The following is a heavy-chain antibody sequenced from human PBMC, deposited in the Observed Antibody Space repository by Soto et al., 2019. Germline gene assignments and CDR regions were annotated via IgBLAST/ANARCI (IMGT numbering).Heavy chain of an antibody. CDR1: EYTFTSYT. D-gene: IGHD4-4*01. CDR2: INGGNGNT. CDR3: ASELQGLYYLDY. V-gene: IGHV1-3*01. Sequence: QVQVLQSGAEVKKPGASVKVSCKASEYTFTSYTMHWVRQSPGQRLEWMGWINGGNGNTKYSQKFQGRVTITRDTSASTAYMELSSLRSDDTAVYYCASELQGLYYLDYWGQGTLVTVAS. J-gene: IGHJ4*02.